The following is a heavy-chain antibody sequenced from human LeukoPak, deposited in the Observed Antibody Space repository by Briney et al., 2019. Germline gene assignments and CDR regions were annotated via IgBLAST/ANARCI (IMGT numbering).Heavy chain of an antibody. Sequence: SETLSLTCAVYGGSFSGYYWSWIRQPPGKGLEWIGEINHSGSTNYNPSLKSRVTISVGTSKNQFSLKLSSVTAADTAVYYCARDPLIAVAGTMNYYGMDVWGKGTTVTVSS. CDR2: INHSGST. D-gene: IGHD6-19*01. V-gene: IGHV4-34*01. CDR3: ARDPLIAVAGTMNYYGMDV. CDR1: GGSFSGYY. J-gene: IGHJ6*04.